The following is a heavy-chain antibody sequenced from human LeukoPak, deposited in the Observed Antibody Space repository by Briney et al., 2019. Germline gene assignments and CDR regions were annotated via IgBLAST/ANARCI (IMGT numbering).Heavy chain of an antibody. V-gene: IGHV4-34*01. Sequence: PSETLSLTCAVYGGSFSGYYWSWIRQPPGKGLEWIGEINHSGSTNYNPSLKSRVTISVDTSKNQFSLKLSSVTAADTAVYYCASRRSDEYYFDYWGQGTLVTVSS. CDR2: INHSGST. CDR1: GGSFSGYY. J-gene: IGHJ4*02. D-gene: IGHD3-16*01. CDR3: ASRRSDEYYFDY.